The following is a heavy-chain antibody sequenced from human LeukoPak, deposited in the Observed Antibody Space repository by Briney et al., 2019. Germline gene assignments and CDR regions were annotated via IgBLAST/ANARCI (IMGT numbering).Heavy chain of an antibody. Sequence: PGGSLRLSCAASGFTFSSNAMSWVRQAPGKGLEWVSGIGSSAGSIHYADSVKGRFTISRDNSKNTLYLEMNSLRAEDTAVYYCVTDLHFWSAGDYWGQGTLVTVSS. D-gene: IGHD3-3*02. CDR1: GFTFSSNA. CDR2: IGSSAGSI. J-gene: IGHJ4*02. V-gene: IGHV3-23*01. CDR3: VTDLHFWSAGDY.